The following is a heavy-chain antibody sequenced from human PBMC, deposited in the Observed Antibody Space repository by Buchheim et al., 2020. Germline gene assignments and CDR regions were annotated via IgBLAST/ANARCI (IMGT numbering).Heavy chain of an antibody. CDR1: GFTFSSYS. D-gene: IGHD5-18*01. J-gene: IGHJ4*02. CDR2: ISSSSSTI. Sequence: EVQLVESGGGLVQPGGSLRLSCAASGFTFSSYSMNWVRQAPGKGLEWVSYISSSSSTIYYADSVKGRFTISRDNAKNSLYLQMNSLRDEDTAVYYCAKDFGGGGNTAMVTSPSDYWGQGTL. CDR3: AKDFGGGGNTAMVTSPSDY. V-gene: IGHV3-48*02.